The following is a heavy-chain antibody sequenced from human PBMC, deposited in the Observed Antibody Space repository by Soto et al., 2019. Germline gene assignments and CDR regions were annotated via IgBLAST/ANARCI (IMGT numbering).Heavy chain of an antibody. CDR2: IDPSDSYT. Sequence: GESLKISCQGSGYSFTSYWIIWVRQMPGKGLEWMGRIDPSDSYTNYSPSFQGHVTISADKSISTAYVQWSSLKASDTAMYFCARSYSSGWYWDYWGQGTLVTVSS. V-gene: IGHV5-10-1*01. CDR3: ARSYSSGWYWDY. CDR1: GYSFTSYW. J-gene: IGHJ4*02. D-gene: IGHD6-19*01.